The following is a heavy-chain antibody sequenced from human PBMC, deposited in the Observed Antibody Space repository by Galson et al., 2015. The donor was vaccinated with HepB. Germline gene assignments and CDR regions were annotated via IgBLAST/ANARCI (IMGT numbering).Heavy chain of an antibody. V-gene: IGHV4-39*01. J-gene: IGHJ5*02. CDR1: GGSISSSDYY. Sequence: LTCTVSGGSISSSDYYWGWIRQPPGKGLEWIGSIYYSGSTYYNPSLKSRLTISVDTSKNQFSLKLISVTAADTAVYYCATSFLVPRNWFDPWGQGTLVTVSS. CDR3: ATSFLVPRNWFDP. CDR2: IYYSGST. D-gene: IGHD2-2*01.